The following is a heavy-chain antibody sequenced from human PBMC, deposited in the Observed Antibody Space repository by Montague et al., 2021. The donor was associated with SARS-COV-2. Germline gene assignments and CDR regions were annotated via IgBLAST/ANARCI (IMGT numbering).Heavy chain of an antibody. CDR1: GGSISTSY. Sequence: SETLSLTCTVSGGSISTSYWSCIRQPPGKSLEWIGYVYYTGGTNYNPSLKNRVTISGDTSNNQFSLRLIALTAADTAVYYCARGIWYANWGQGILVTVSS. D-gene: IGHD6-13*01. V-gene: IGHV4-59*01. J-gene: IGHJ4*02. CDR3: ARGIWYAN. CDR2: VYYTGGT.